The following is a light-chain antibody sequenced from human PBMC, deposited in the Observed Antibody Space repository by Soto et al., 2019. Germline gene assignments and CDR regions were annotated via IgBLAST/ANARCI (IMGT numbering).Light chain of an antibody. CDR2: VAS. J-gene: IGKJ5*01. CDR1: QSISSW. Sequence: ENQMAPSRSTPSSFLIDLVTITCRANQSISSWVAWYQQKPGKAPKLLIHVASSLQSGVPSRFSGSGSGTDFTLTISSLQPEDFATYYCQQSYSTPYTFGQGTRLEIK. CDR3: QQSYSTPYT. V-gene: IGKV1-39*01.